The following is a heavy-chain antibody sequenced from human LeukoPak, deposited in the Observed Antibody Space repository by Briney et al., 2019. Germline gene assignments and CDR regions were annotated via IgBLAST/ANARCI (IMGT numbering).Heavy chain of an antibody. D-gene: IGHD6-25*01. Sequence: SETLSLACTVSGGSISSYYWSWIRQPPGKGLEWIGYIYYSGSTNYNPSLKSRVTISVDTSKNQFSLKLSSVTAADTAVYYCARNVDPYAYSSGHGYFWGQGTLVTVSS. V-gene: IGHV4-59*08. CDR2: IYYSGST. CDR1: GGSISSYY. J-gene: IGHJ4*02. CDR3: ARNVDPYAYSSGHGYF.